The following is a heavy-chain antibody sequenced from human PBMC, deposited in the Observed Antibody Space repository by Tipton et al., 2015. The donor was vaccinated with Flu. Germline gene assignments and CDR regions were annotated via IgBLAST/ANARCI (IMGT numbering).Heavy chain of an antibody. D-gene: IGHD3-10*01. Sequence: TLSLTCTVSGGSISSYYWSWIRQPAGKGLEWIGRISTSGSTNYNASLESRVTMSRDTSKNHFSLRLSSATAADTALYYCARGSGSGTDVTFYFWGQGTLVTVSS. J-gene: IGHJ4*02. CDR3: ARGSGSGTDVTFYF. CDR1: GGSISSYY. V-gene: IGHV4-4*07. CDR2: ISTSGST.